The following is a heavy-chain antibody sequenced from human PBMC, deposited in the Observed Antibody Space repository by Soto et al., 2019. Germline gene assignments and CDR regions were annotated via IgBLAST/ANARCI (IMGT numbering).Heavy chain of an antibody. V-gene: IGHV3-33*01. CDR1: GFTFSSYG. D-gene: IGHD3-10*01. J-gene: IGHJ4*02. Sequence: QVQLVESGGGVVQPGRSLRLSCAASGFTFSSYGMHWVRQAPGKGLEWVAVIWYDGSNKYYADSVKGRFTISRDNSKNTLYLQMNRLRAEETAVYYCARASRTYYYGSGSYRYWGQGTLVTGSS. CDR2: IWYDGSNK. CDR3: ARASRTYYYGSGSYRY.